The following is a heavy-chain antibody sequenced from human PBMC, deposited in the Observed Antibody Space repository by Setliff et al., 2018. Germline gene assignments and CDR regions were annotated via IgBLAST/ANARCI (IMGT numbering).Heavy chain of an antibody. CDR2: IFYDGNS. J-gene: IGHJ2*01. D-gene: IGHD3-16*01. CDR1: SGSFSGYF. CDR3: ARGINWYFDL. V-gene: IGHV4-34*01. Sequence: KTSETLSLTCAVYSGSFSGYFWSWIRQPPGKGLEWIGAIFYDGNSYYNPSLKGRVTMSVDTSKNVFSLKLRSVTAADTALYYCARGINWYFDLWGRGTLVTVSS.